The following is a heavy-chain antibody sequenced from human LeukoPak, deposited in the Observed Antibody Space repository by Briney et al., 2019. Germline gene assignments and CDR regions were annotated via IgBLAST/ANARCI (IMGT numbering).Heavy chain of an antibody. D-gene: IGHD2-21*02. Sequence: GGSLRLSCAASGFTFSSYAMSWVRQAPGKGLEWVSAISGSGGRTYYADSVRGRFTISGDNSKNTVYVEMNSLRAEDTAVYVCVLLSYCAVDCNDYWGQGTLVTVAS. CDR2: ISGSGGRT. V-gene: IGHV3-23*01. J-gene: IGHJ4*02. CDR3: VLLSYCAVDCNDY. CDR1: GFTFSSYA.